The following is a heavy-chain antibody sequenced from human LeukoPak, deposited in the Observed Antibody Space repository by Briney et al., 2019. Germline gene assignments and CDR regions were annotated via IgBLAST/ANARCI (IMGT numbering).Heavy chain of an antibody. Sequence: VASVKVSCKASGYTFTSYGISWVRQAPGQGLEWMGWISAYNGNTNYAQKLQGRVTMTTDTSTSTAYMELRSLRSDDTAVYYCARKSQGYCSSTSCYENWFDPWGQGTLVTVSS. CDR2: ISAYNGNT. V-gene: IGHV1-18*01. CDR3: ARKSQGYCSSTSCYENWFDP. CDR1: GYTFTSYG. J-gene: IGHJ5*02. D-gene: IGHD2-2*01.